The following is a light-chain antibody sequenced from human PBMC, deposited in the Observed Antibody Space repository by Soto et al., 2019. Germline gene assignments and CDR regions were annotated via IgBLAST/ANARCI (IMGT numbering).Light chain of an antibody. CDR2: AAS. J-gene: IGKJ2*01. CDR3: QQKYNTPPFT. V-gene: IGKV1-39*01. CDR1: ETISTD. Sequence: DIQLTQSPSSLSASVGDRGTITCRASETISTDLNWYQQKLGKAPKVLIYAASSLQTGAPSRFSGSGSGTNFTLTISCVQPEDFAVFYCQQKYNTPPFTFGQGTKLEI.